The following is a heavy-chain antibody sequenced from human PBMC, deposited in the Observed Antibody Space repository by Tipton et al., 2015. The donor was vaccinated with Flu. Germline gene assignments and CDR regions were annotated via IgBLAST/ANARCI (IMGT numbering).Heavy chain of an antibody. J-gene: IGHJ4*02. D-gene: IGHD4-17*01. CDR3: ARERSGDYSPHLFDY. CDR1: TGSVSGYY. CDR2: IHYTGST. V-gene: IGHV4-4*08. Sequence: GLVKPSETLSLTCDVSTGSVSGYYWSWIRQSPKRGLEWIGYIHYTGSTNYNPSPKSRVTISVDTSKNQFSLKLRSVTAADTAVYYCARERSGDYSPHLFDYWGQGTLVTVSS.